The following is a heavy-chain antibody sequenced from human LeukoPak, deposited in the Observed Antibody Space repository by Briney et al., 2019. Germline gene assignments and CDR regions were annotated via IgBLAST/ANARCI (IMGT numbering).Heavy chain of an antibody. V-gene: IGHV4-4*07. D-gene: IGHD2-21*02. Sequence: SETLSLTCTVSGGSISSYYWSWTRQPAGKGLEWIGRIYTSGSSNYNPSLKSRVTMSVDASKNQFSLKPSSVTAADTAVYYCAREVYCGGDCDRRSFDYWGQGTLVTVSS. J-gene: IGHJ4*02. CDR1: GGSISSYY. CDR2: IYTSGSS. CDR3: AREVYCGGDCDRRSFDY.